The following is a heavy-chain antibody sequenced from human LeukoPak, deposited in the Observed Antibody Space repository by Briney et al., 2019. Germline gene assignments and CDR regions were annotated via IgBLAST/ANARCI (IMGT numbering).Heavy chain of an antibody. V-gene: IGHV1-18*01. CDR3: ARALSVDFWSGYQDH. D-gene: IGHD3-3*01. CDR2: ISAYNGNT. Sequence: GASVKVSCKASGYRFISYGFSWVRQAPGQGLEWMGWISAYNGNTNYAQKFQGRVTMTTDTSTSTVYMEVRSLRSDDTAVYYCARALSVDFWSGYQDHWGQGTLVTVSS. CDR1: GYRFISYG. J-gene: IGHJ4*02.